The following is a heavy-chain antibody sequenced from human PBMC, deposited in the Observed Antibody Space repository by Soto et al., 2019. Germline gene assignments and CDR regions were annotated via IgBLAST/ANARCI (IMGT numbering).Heavy chain of an antibody. CDR2: INACNGNT. Sequence: ASVKDSRKDSGYTFTSYAMHWVRQAPGQRLEWIGWINACNGNTKYSQKIQGRVTITRDTSASTAYMELSSLRSEDTAVYYCARDSSGWYCFDYWGQGTLVTVSS. J-gene: IGHJ4*02. CDR3: ARDSSGWYCFDY. V-gene: IGHV1-3*01. CDR1: GYTFTSYA. D-gene: IGHD6-19*01.